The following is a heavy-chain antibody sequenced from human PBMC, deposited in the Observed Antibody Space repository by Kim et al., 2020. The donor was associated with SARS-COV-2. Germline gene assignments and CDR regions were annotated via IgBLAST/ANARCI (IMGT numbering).Heavy chain of an antibody. D-gene: IGHD6-19*01. V-gene: IGHV1-69*01. Sequence: QKFQGRVTSTADESTSTAYMELSSLRSEDTAVYYCARFDSSGWYPYYFDYWGQGTLVTVSS. J-gene: IGHJ4*02. CDR3: ARFDSSGWYPYYFDY.